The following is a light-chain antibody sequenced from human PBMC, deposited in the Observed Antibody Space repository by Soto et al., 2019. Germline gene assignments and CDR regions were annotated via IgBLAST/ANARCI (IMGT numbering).Light chain of an antibody. CDR2: AAS. Sequence: MTQSPATLSVSPGERATLSCRASQSISRWLAWYQQKPGKAPKLLIYAASTLQSGVPSRFSGSGSGTDFTLTISCLQSEDFATYYCQQYYSYPITFGQGTRLEI. V-gene: IGKV1-8*01. CDR1: QSISRW. J-gene: IGKJ5*01. CDR3: QQYYSYPIT.